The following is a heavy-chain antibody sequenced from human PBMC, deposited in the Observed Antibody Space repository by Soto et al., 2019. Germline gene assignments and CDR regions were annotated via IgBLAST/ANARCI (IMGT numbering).Heavy chain of an antibody. Sequence: PGGSLRLSCAASGFTFSNAWMNWVRQAPGKGLEWVGLIKGKTDGGTIDYPAPVKGRFIISRDDSRNTLYLQMNSLKTEDTAVYYCTTAHPRGPDYWGQGTLVTVSS. J-gene: IGHJ4*02. CDR2: IKGKTDGGTI. D-gene: IGHD5-12*01. CDR1: GFTFSNAW. CDR3: TTAHPRGPDY. V-gene: IGHV3-15*01.